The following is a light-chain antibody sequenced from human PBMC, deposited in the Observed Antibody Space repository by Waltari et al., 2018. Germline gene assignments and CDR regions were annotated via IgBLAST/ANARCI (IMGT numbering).Light chain of an antibody. J-gene: IGLJ3*02. CDR2: DVI. V-gene: IGLV2-14*01. CDR3: SSYTTSSTLV. CDR1: SSDVGGYNY. Sequence: QSALTQPASVSGSPGQSITISCSGTSSDVGGYNYVSWYQQYPGKAPNLMIYDVIKRPSGVSSRFSGSKSGNTASLTISGLQTEDEAEYYCSSYTTSSTLVFGGGTKLTVL.